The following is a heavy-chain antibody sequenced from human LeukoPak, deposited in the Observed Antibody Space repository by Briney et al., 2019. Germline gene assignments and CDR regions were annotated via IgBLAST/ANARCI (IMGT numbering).Heavy chain of an antibody. D-gene: IGHD1-7*01. Sequence: SVKVSCKSSGGTFSSYAISWVRQAPGQGLEWLGGIIPIFGTANYAQKFQGRVTITADESTSTAYMELSSLRSEDTAVYYCARERYNWNSNHFFDYWGQGTLVTVSS. V-gene: IGHV1-69*13. CDR3: ARERYNWNSNHFFDY. CDR2: IIPIFGTA. J-gene: IGHJ4*02. CDR1: GGTFSSYA.